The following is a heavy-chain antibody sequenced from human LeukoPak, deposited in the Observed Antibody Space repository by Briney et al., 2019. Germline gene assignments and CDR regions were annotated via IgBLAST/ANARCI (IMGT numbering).Heavy chain of an antibody. Sequence: SETLSLTCSVSGGSVNSGIHHWSWIRQPPGKGLEWIGYIHYSGSTNYNLSLKRRVTMSLDTSKNQFSLKLSSVTAADTAVYYCARDSTLGPGVVPKVPGFDPWGQGTLVTVSS. D-gene: IGHD3-10*01. V-gene: IGHV4-61*01. CDR1: GGSVNSGIHH. CDR2: IHYSGST. CDR3: ARDSTLGPGVVPKVPGFDP. J-gene: IGHJ5*02.